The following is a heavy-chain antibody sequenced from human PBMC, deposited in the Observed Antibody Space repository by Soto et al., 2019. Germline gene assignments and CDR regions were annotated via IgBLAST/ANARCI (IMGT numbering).Heavy chain of an antibody. CDR1: GFTFSSYA. CDR3: AKRGSVSYYDY. J-gene: IGHJ4*02. D-gene: IGHD6-19*01. V-gene: IGHV3-23*01. Sequence: EVQLLESGGGLVQPGGSLRLSCAASGFTFSSYAMRWVRQAPVKGLEWVSVISGSGGSTYYADSVKGRFTISRDNSKNRPYLQMNSLIAEDTAVYYCAKRGSVSYYDYWGQGTLVTVSS. CDR2: ISGSGGST.